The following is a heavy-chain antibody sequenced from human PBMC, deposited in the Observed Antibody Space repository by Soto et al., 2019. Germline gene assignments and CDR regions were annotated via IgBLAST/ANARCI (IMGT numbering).Heavy chain of an antibody. CDR1: GFTFSSYA. Sequence: PGGSLRLSCAASGFTFSSYAMSWARQAPGKGLEWVAAISGGGSSTYYADSVKGRFTISRDNSKNTLYLQMNSLRAEDTAVYYCAREEPYYYGSGYSFDYWGQGTLVTVSS. J-gene: IGHJ4*02. D-gene: IGHD3-10*01. CDR3: AREEPYYYGSGYSFDY. V-gene: IGHV3-23*01. CDR2: ISGGGSST.